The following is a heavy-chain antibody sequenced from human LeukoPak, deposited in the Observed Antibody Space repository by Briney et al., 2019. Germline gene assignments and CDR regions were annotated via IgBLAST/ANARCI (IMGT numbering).Heavy chain of an antibody. Sequence: ASVKVSCKASGYTFTSYGISWVRQAPGQGLEWMGWISIYNGNTNYAQKLQGRVTMTTDTSTSTDYMELRSLRSDDTALYYCARDEGYYDSSGYYRLDYWGQGTLVTVSS. V-gene: IGHV1-18*01. J-gene: IGHJ4*02. CDR1: GYTFTSYG. D-gene: IGHD3-22*01. CDR3: ARDEGYYDSSGYYRLDY. CDR2: ISIYNGNT.